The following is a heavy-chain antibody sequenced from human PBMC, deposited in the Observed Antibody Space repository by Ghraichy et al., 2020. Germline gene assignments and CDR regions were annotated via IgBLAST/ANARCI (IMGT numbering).Heavy chain of an antibody. J-gene: IGHJ3*02. Sequence: GGSLRLSCAASGFSFSSYAMSWVRQAPGKGLEWVSAISGGGTSTYYADSVKGRFTISRDNSKNTLFLQMNSLRAEDTALYYCAKAYSSGWYSLAPNAIKIWGHGTMVSVSP. V-gene: IGHV3-23*01. CDR3: AKAYSSGWYSLAPNAIKI. CDR1: GFSFSSYA. CDR2: ISGGGTST. D-gene: IGHD6-19*01.